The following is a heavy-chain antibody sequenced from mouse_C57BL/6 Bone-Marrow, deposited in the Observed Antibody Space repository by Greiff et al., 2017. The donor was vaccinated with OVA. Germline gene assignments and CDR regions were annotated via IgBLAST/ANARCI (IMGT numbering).Heavy chain of an antibody. Sequence: LVESGPELVKPGASVKISCKASGYAFSSSWMNWVKQRPGKGLEWIGRIYPGDGDTNYNGKFKGKATLTADKSSSTAYMQLSSLTSEDSAVYFCASLYYGSSHWYFDVWGTGTTVTVSS. CDR2: IYPGDGDT. CDR3: ASLYYGSSHWYFDV. CDR1: GYAFSSSW. J-gene: IGHJ1*03. D-gene: IGHD1-1*01. V-gene: IGHV1-82*01.